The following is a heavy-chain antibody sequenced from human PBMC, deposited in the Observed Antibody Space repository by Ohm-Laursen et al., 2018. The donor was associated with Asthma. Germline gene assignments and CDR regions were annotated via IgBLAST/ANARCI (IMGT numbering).Heavy chain of an antibody. Sequence: GSLRLSCAAPGFTFSSYSMNWVRQAPGKGLEWVSYISSSSSTIYYADSVKGRFTISRDNAKNSLYLQMNSLRAEDTAVYYCARDGYCSGGSCYQLYFDYWGQGTLVTVSS. CDR2: ISSSSSTI. CDR3: ARDGYCSGGSCYQLYFDY. J-gene: IGHJ4*02. V-gene: IGHV3-48*01. D-gene: IGHD2-15*01. CDR1: GFTFSSYS.